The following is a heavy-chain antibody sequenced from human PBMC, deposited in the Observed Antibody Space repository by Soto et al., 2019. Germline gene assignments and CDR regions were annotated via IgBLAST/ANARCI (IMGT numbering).Heavy chain of an antibody. CDR1: GGSISSSNW. Sequence: SETLSLTCAVSGGSISSSNWWSWVRQPPGKGLEWIGEIYHSGSTNYNPSLKSRVTISVDKSKNQFSLKLSSVTAADTAVYYCARDQMDTAMVGYYYYGMDVWGQGTAVTVSS. CDR3: ARDQMDTAMVGYYYYGMDV. CDR2: IYHSGST. D-gene: IGHD5-18*01. J-gene: IGHJ6*02. V-gene: IGHV4-4*02.